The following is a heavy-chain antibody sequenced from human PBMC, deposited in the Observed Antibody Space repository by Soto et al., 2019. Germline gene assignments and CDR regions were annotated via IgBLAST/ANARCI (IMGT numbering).Heavy chain of an antibody. CDR1: GGSVSSGSYY. J-gene: IGHJ3*02. D-gene: IGHD3-22*01. CDR2: IYYSGST. V-gene: IGHV4-61*01. Sequence: SETLSLTCTVSGGSVSSGSYYWSWIRQPPGKGLEWIGYIYYSGSTNYNPSLKSRVTISVDTSKNQFSLKLSSVTAADTAVYYCARDLPPPSFGSSGYYYLGIWGQGTMVTVSS. CDR3: ARDLPPPSFGSSGYYYLGI.